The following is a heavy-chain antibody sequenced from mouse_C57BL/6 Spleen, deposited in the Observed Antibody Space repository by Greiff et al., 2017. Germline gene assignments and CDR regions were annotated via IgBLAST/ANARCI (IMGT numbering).Heavy chain of an antibody. D-gene: IGHD2-4*01. CDR2: ILPGSGST. V-gene: IGHV1-9*01. CDR3: ARAGLRRNFDY. J-gene: IGHJ2*01. CDR1: GYTFTGYW. Sequence: VQGVESGAELMKPGASVKLSCKATGYTFTGYWIAWVKQRPGHGLEWIGEILPGSGSTNYNEKFKGKATFTADTSSNTAYMQLSSLTTEDSASYYCARAGLRRNFDYWGQGTTLTGSS.